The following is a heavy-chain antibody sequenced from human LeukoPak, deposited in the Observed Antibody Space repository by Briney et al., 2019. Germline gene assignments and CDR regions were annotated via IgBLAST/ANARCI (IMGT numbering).Heavy chain of an antibody. D-gene: IGHD3-3*01. Sequence: SETLSLTCTVSGVSINSALYYWAWIRQTPEHQLEWIGSVSHDGITKYSPSLGGRVSLSADTSKNAFFMEVHSVTAADSAIYYCARHTIFCSFINCSPFDPWGQGTLVTVS. CDR1: GVSINSALYY. J-gene: IGHJ5*02. V-gene: IGHV4-39*01. CDR2: VSHDGIT. CDR3: ARHTIFCSFINCSPFDP.